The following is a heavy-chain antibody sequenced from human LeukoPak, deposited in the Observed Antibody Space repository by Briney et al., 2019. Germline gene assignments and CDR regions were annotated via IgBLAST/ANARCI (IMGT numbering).Heavy chain of an antibody. Sequence: SVKVSCKASGGTFSSYAISWVRQAPGQGLEWMGRIIPIFGTANYAQKFQGRVTITTDESTSTAYMELSSLRSEDTAVYYCARDSDCSSTSCPISWFDPWGQGTLVTVSS. CDR3: ARDSDCSSTSCPISWFDP. D-gene: IGHD2-2*01. CDR1: GGTFSSYA. J-gene: IGHJ5*02. V-gene: IGHV1-69*05. CDR2: IIPIFGTA.